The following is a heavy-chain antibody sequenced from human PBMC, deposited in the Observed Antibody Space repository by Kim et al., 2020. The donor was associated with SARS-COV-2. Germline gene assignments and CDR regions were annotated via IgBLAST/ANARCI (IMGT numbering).Heavy chain of an antibody. D-gene: IGHD3-10*01. Sequence: DVDSVKRRFTTYRDNAKNSLYLQMSSLRTEDTAIYYCAALDSVQVPGGIWGQGTLVTVSS. V-gene: IGHV3-7*01. CDR3: AALDSVQVPGGI. J-gene: IGHJ4*02.